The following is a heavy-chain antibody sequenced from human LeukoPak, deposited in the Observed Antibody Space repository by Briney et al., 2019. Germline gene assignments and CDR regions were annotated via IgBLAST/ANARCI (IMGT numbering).Heavy chain of an antibody. Sequence: GASVKVSCKASGYTFTSYGISWVRQAPGQGLEWMGWISAYNGNTNYAQKLQGRVTMTTDTSTSTAYMELRRLRSDDTAVYYCARDRTGIQLWPPLDYWGQGTLVTVSS. CDR1: GYTFTSYG. CDR3: ARDRTGIQLWPPLDY. D-gene: IGHD5-18*01. V-gene: IGHV1-18*04. J-gene: IGHJ4*02. CDR2: ISAYNGNT.